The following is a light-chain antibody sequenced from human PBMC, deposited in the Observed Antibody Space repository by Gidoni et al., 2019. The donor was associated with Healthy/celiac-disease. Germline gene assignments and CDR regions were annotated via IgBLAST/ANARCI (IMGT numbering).Light chain of an antibody. CDR2: CAS. CDR1: QSVSSN. Sequence: EIVMTQSPATLSVSPGERATLSCRASQSVSSNLAWYQQKPGQAPRLLIYCASTRATGIPARFSGSGSGIEFTLTISSLQSEDFAVYYCQQYNNWPRTFGQGTKVEIK. J-gene: IGKJ1*01. V-gene: IGKV3-15*01. CDR3: QQYNNWPRT.